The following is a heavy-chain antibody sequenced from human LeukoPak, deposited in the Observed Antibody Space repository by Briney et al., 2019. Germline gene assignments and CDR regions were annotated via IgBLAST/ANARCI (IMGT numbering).Heavy chain of an antibody. Sequence: ASVKVSCKAPGGTFSSYTISWVRQAPGQGLEWMGRIIPILGIANYARKFQGRVTITVDKSTSTAYMELSSLRSEDTAVYYRARFIASSSSGFYYMDVWGKGTTVTVSS. V-gene: IGHV1-69*02. CDR3: ARFIASSSSGFYYMDV. CDR1: GGTFSSYT. CDR2: IIPILGIA. J-gene: IGHJ6*03. D-gene: IGHD6-6*01.